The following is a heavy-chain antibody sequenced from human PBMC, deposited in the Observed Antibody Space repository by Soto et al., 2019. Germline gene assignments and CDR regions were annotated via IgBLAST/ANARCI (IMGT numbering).Heavy chain of an antibody. CDR3: ARAERIAVAGTVWFDP. D-gene: IGHD6-19*01. V-gene: IGHV4-34*01. Sequence: QVQLQQWGAGLLKPSETLFLTCAVYGGSFSGYYWSWIRQPPGKGLEWIGEINHSGSTNYNPSLKSRVTISVDTSKNQFSLKLSSVTAADTAVYYCARAERIAVAGTVWFDPWGQGTLVTVSS. J-gene: IGHJ5*02. CDR2: INHSGST. CDR1: GGSFSGYY.